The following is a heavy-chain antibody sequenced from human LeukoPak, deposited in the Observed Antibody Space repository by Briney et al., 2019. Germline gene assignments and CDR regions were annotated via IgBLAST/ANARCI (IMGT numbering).Heavy chain of an antibody. D-gene: IGHD4-23*01. CDR3: VPGGWELDY. CDR1: GFTFTRFW. V-gene: IGHV3-7*01. J-gene: IGHJ4*02. Sequence: TGGSLRLSCAASGFTFTRFWMAWVRQAPGKGLQWVAHIKEDGTEKYYLDSVKGRFTIAKDDAKNSLFLQMSSLTAEDTALYYCVPGGWELDYWGQGAPVTVSS. CDR2: IKEDGTEK.